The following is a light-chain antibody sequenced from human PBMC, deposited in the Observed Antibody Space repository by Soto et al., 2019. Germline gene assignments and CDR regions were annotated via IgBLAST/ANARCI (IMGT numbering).Light chain of an antibody. Sequence: QSVLTQPASVSGSPGQSITISCTGTSSDIDGYNSVSWSQQHPGKAPKLVIYEVTNRPSGISNRFSGSKSGNKASLTISGLQAEDEADYYCSSYTSSSTRVFGTGSKGTVL. J-gene: IGLJ1*01. CDR1: SSDIDGYNS. CDR3: SSYTSSSTRV. V-gene: IGLV2-14*01. CDR2: EVT.